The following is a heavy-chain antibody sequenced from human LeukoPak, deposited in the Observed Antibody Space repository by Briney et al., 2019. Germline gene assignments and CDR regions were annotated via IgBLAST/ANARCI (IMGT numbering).Heavy chain of an antibody. J-gene: IGHJ4*02. CDR1: VFILNTAA. CDR2: ITKYDGRT. Sequence: GGSLRLSYVASVFILNTAAMSWVRQAPGKGLEWVASITKYDGRTYYAHSVKGRFSISRDNSENTMYLQMNSLRDDDTGMYFCAKDHHSSGWPSFDSWGQGTLVTVSS. V-gene: IGHV3-23*01. D-gene: IGHD6-19*01. CDR3: AKDHHSSGWPSFDS.